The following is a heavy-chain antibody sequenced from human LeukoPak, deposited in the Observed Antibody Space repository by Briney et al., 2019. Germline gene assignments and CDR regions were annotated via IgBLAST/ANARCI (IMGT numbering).Heavy chain of an antibody. V-gene: IGHV3-33*01. D-gene: IGHD1-1*01. CDR3: ARGPRERWFDP. Sequence: GGSLRLSCAVSGFTFSSYGMHWVRQAPGKGLEWVAVIWYDGSNKYYAESVKGRFTISRDNSKNTLYLQMNSLRAEDTAVYYCARGPRERWFDPWGQGTLVTVSS. CDR2: IWYDGSNK. CDR1: GFTFSSYG. J-gene: IGHJ5*02.